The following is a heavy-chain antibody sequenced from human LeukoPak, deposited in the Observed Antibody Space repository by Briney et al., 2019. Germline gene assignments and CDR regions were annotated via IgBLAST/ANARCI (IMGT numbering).Heavy chain of an antibody. D-gene: IGHD6-6*01. Sequence: SVEVSCKASGGTFSTYTLSWVRQAPGQGLEWMGSIIPILSVANYAQKFQGRVSITADKSTSTAFMELSSLGSEDTAVYYCARNRQGSNSYFDYWGQGTLVTVSS. CDR3: ARNRQGSNSYFDY. CDR2: IIPILSVA. V-gene: IGHV1-69*02. CDR1: GGTFSTYT. J-gene: IGHJ4*02.